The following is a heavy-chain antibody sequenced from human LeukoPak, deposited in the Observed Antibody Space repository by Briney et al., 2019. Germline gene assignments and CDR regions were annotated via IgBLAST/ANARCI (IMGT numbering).Heavy chain of an antibody. Sequence: PGGSLRLSCAASGFIFSDYYMSRVRQAPGKGLEWVSYISTRGNTLYYADSVRGRFTISRDNAKNSLYLQMNSLRAEDTAVYYCARYTYGLYYFDYWGQQGTLVTVSS. CDR1: GFIFSDYY. D-gene: IGHD5-18*01. CDR2: ISTRGNTL. CDR3: ARYTYGLYYFDY. V-gene: IGHV3-11*01. J-gene: IGHJ4*02.